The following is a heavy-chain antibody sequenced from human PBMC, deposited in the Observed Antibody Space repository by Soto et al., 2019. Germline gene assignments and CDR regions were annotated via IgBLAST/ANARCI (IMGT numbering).Heavy chain of an antibody. J-gene: IGHJ4*02. V-gene: IGHV3-66*01. CDR3: ARDSISTGYA. CDR2: IYSGGST. Sequence: GGPLRLSYAASGFTVSNNYMSWIRQAPGKGLEWVSVIYSGGSTYYADSVKGRFTISRDNSKNTLYLQMNSLRAEDTAVYYCARDSISTGYAWGQGTLVTVSS. D-gene: IGHD5-12*01. CDR1: GFTVSNNY.